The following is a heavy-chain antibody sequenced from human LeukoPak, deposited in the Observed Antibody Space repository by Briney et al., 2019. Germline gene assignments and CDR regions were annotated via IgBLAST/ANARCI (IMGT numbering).Heavy chain of an antibody. J-gene: IGHJ4*02. CDR3: ARDVVAAVGSIDY. CDR1: GDSISTFY. V-gene: IGHV4-4*07. Sequence: SETLSLTCTVFGDSISTFYWIWIRQPAGKGLEWIGHIYTSGSTNYNPSLKSRVTMSVDTSKNQFFLKLSSVTAADTAVYYCARDVVAAVGSIDYWGQGILVTVSS. CDR2: IYTSGST. D-gene: IGHD6-13*01.